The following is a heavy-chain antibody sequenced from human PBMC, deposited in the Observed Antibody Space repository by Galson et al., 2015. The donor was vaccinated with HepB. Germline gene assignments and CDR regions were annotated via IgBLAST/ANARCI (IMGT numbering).Heavy chain of an antibody. J-gene: IGHJ5*02. CDR1: GGSISDYY. Sequence: SETLSLTCTVSGGSISDYYWSWIRQPPGKGLEWIGCVYYTGSTNYNPSLKSRVTISLHTSKKQFSLKLSSVTAADTAVYYCARVGWFGDSFRFDPWGQGTLVTVSS. CDR2: VYYTGST. V-gene: IGHV4-59*01. D-gene: IGHD3-10*01. CDR3: ARVGWFGDSFRFDP.